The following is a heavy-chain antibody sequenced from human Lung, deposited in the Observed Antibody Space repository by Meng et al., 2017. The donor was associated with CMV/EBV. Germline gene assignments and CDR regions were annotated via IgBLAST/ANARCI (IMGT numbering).Heavy chain of an antibody. CDR1: RGXISGDDYY. V-gene: IGHV4-30-4*02. CDR2: IYYSGTT. J-gene: IGHJ5*02. D-gene: IGHD3-9*01. Sequence: SXTXSLXCTVSRGXISGDDYYWSWIRQPPGKGLEWIGYIYYSGTTYYNPSLKSRVTISIDTSKNQFFLNLSSVTAADTAVYYCARGYFRLGISLRGGWFGPXGQGXLVTVSS. CDR3: ARGYFRLGISLRGGWFGP.